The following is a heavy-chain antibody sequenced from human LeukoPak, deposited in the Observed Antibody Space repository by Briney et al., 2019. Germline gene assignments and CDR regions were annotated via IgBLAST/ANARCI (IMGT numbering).Heavy chain of an antibody. V-gene: IGHV3-30*02. J-gene: IGHJ4*02. CDR1: GFTFSSYG. D-gene: IGHD5-18*01. Sequence: GGSLRLSCAASGFTFSSYGMHWIRQAPGKGLEWVAFIRNDGSIIYNADSVKGRFTISRDNSKNTLYLQMNSLRAEDTAVYYCGRGSRGHTAMVLLDYWGQGTLVTVSS. CDR2: IRNDGSII. CDR3: GRGSRGHTAMVLLDY.